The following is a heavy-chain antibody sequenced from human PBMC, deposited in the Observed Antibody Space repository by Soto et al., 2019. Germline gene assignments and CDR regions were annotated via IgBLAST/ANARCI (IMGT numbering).Heavy chain of an antibody. Sequence: PGGSLRLSCAASGFTFSSYAMSWVRQAPGKGLEWVSAISGSGGSTYYADSVKGRFTISRDNSKNTLYLQMNSLRAEDTAVYYCANYGGPGIAAAGFAFDIWGQGTMVTVSS. CDR3: ANYGGPGIAAAGFAFDI. CDR2: ISGSGGST. D-gene: IGHD6-13*01. CDR1: GFTFSSYA. V-gene: IGHV3-23*01. J-gene: IGHJ3*02.